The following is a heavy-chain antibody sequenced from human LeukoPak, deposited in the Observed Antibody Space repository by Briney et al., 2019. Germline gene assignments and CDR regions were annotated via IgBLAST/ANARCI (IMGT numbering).Heavy chain of an antibody. V-gene: IGHV1-18*01. Sequence: GASVKVSCKASGYTFTSYGISWVRQAPGQGLEWMGWISAYNGNTNYAQNFQGRVTMTRDTSISTAYMELRRLRSDDTAVYYCARDKVQWEYYFDYWGQGTLVIVSS. CDR3: ARDKVQWEYYFDY. J-gene: IGHJ4*02. CDR2: ISAYNGNT. D-gene: IGHD1-26*01. CDR1: GYTFTSYG.